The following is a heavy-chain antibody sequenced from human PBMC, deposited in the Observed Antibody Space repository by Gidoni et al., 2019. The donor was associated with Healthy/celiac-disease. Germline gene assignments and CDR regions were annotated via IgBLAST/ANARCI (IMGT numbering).Heavy chain of an antibody. D-gene: IGHD1-26*01. V-gene: IGHV4-59*01. J-gene: IGHJ4*02. Sequence: QVQLQESGPGLVKPSETLSLTCTVSGGSISSYYWSWIRQPPGKGLEWIGYIYYSGSTNYNPSLKSRVTISVDTSKNQFSLKLSSVTAADTAVYYCASFSGSYHNAHFDYWGQGTLVTVSS. CDR3: ASFSGSYHNAHFDY. CDR2: IYYSGST. CDR1: GGSISSYY.